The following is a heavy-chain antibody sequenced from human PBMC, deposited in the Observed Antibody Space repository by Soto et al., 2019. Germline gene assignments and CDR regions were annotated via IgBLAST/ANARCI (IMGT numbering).Heavy chain of an antibody. CDR1: GFTFSDYY. D-gene: IGHD5-18*01. Sequence: GVSLRLSCAASGFTFSDYYMSWIRQAPGKGLEWVSYISSSGSTIYYADSVKGRFTISRDNAKNSLYLQMNSLRAEDTAVYYCDTAMVTINGYYFDYWGQGTLVTVSS. J-gene: IGHJ4*02. V-gene: IGHV3-11*01. CDR2: ISSSGSTI. CDR3: DTAMVTINGYYFDY.